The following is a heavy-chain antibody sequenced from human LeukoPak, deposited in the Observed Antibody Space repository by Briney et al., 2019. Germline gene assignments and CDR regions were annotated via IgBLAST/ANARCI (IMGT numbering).Heavy chain of an antibody. CDR1: GFTFSSYA. CDR3: AKVTHYDILTGYYKAFDY. Sequence: GGSLRLSCAASGFTFSSYAIRWVRQAPAKGLDWVSAISGSGGSTYYADSVKGRFTISRDNSKNTLYLQMNSPRAEDTAVYYCAKVTHYDILTGYYKAFDYWGQGTQVTVSS. D-gene: IGHD3-9*01. J-gene: IGHJ4*02. V-gene: IGHV3-23*01. CDR2: ISGSGGST.